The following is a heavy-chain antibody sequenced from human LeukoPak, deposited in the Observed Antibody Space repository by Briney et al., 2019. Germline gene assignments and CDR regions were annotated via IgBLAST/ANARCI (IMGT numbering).Heavy chain of an antibody. CDR2: IRYDGSNK. CDR3: ARVSGFGELLSWGY. CDR1: GFTFSSYG. J-gene: IGHJ4*02. D-gene: IGHD3-10*01. V-gene: IGHV3-30*02. Sequence: GGSLRLSCAASGFTFSSYGMHWVRQAPGKGLEWVAFIRYDGSNKYYADSVKGRFTISRDNSKNTLYLQMNSLRAEDTAVYYCARVSGFGELLSWGYWGQGTLVTVSS.